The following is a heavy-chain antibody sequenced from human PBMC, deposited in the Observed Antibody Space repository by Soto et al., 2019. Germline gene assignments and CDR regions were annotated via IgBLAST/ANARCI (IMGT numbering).Heavy chain of an antibody. D-gene: IGHD6-13*01. CDR1: GYTFTSYG. CDR2: ISTYNGNT. Sequence: GASVKVSCKASGYTFTSYGISWVRQAPGQGLEWMGWISTYNGNTKYAQKLQGRVTMTADESTSTAYMELSSLRSEDTAVYYCARYDSSNLYGMDVWGQGTTVTVSS. CDR3: ARYDSSNLYGMDV. V-gene: IGHV1-18*01. J-gene: IGHJ6*02.